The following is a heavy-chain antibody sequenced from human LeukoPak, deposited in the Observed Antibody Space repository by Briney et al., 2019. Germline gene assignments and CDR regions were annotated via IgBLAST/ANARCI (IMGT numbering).Heavy chain of an antibody. CDR1: GGSISSHY. J-gene: IGHJ4*02. V-gene: IGHV4-59*11. CDR2: IYHSGST. Sequence: SETLSLTCTVSGGSISSHYWSWIRQPPGKGLEWIAYIYHSGSTNSNPSLESRVAISVDTSRNQVSLRLSSVTAADPAVYYCARDTRYFDRGLDFWGQGTLVTVSS. D-gene: IGHD3-9*01. CDR3: ARDTRYFDRGLDF.